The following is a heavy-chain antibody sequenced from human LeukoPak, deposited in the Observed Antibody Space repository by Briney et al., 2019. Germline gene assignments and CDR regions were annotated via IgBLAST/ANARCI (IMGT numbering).Heavy chain of an antibody. V-gene: IGHV3-53*04. Sequence: GGSLRLSCAASGFTVSSNYMSWVRQAPGKGLEWVSVIYSGGSTYYADSVKGRFTISRHNSKNALYLQMNSLRAEDTAVYYCARDLCYGSGSYRYYYYGMDVWGQGTTVTVSS. CDR3: ARDLCYGSGSYRYYYYGMDV. D-gene: IGHD3-10*01. CDR1: GFTVSSNY. J-gene: IGHJ6*02. CDR2: IYSGGST.